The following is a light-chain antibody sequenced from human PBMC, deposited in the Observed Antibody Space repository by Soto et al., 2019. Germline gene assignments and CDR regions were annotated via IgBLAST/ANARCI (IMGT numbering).Light chain of an antibody. Sequence: DIVMTQAPLSSAVALGQPASISCRSSQSLVHVNGKTYLSWFQQRPGHPPRLLIYEISNRFSGVPERFSGSGAGTDFILKISRVEAEDVGVYYCAQATQFPHTFGQGTKLEI. J-gene: IGKJ2*01. CDR3: AQATQFPHT. CDR1: QSLVHVNGKTY. CDR2: EIS. V-gene: IGKV2-24*01.